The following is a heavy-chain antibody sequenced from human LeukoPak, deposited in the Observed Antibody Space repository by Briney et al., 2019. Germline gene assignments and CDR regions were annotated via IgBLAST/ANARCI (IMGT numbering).Heavy chain of an antibody. CDR2: ISSSSTII. CDR1: GFTFSSYA. V-gene: IGHV3-48*04. J-gene: IGHJ4*02. CDR3: ARVLYDNSGYYFRPSYYFDN. Sequence: GGSLRLSCAASGFTFSSYAMNWVRQAPGKGLEWVSYISSSSTIIYNADSVKGRFTISRDNAKKSLYLQMNSLRAEDTAVYYCARVLYDNSGYYFRPSYYFDNWGQGTLVTVSS. D-gene: IGHD3-22*01.